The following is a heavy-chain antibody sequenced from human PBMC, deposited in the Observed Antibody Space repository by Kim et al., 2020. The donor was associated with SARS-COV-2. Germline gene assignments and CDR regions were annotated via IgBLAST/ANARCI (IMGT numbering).Heavy chain of an antibody. V-gene: IGHV7-4-1*02. CDR2: INTNTGNP. J-gene: IGHJ6*02. Sequence: ASVKVSCKASGYTFTSYAMNWVRQAPGQGLEWMGWINTNTGNPTYAKGFTGRFVFSLDTSVSTAYLQISSLKAEDTAVYYCARARSGYWGYYYYGMDVWGQGTTVTVSS. D-gene: IGHD3-22*01. CDR3: ARARSGYWGYYYYGMDV. CDR1: GYTFTSYA.